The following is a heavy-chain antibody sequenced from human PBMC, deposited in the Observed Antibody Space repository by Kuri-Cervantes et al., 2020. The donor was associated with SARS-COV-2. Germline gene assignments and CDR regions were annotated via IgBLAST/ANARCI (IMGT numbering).Heavy chain of an antibody. CDR1: GASSNTYY. J-gene: IGHJ4*02. CDR2: IFTSGRT. D-gene: IGHD4-17*01. Sequence: SETLSLTCTVSGASSNTYYCGGIRQPPGKGLEWIGNIFTSGRTNYNPSLKSRVTISVDTSKNQFSLKLSSVTAADTAVYYCAGDWMETDNDDYVSSFISWGQGTLVTVSS. V-gene: IGHV4-4*08. CDR3: AGDWMETDNDDYVSSFIS.